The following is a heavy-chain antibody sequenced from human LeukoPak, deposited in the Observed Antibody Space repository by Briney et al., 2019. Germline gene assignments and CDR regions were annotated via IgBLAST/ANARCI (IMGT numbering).Heavy chain of an antibody. V-gene: IGHV3-23*01. Sequence: PGGSLRLSCAASGITFSSYAMSWVRQAPGKGLEWVSAISGSGGSTYYADSVEGRFTISRDNSKNTLYLQMNSLRAEDTAVYYCARGGRTLIDYGDYVWGQGTLVTVSS. CDR2: ISGSGGST. J-gene: IGHJ4*02. CDR3: ARGGRTLIDYGDYV. CDR1: GITFSSYA. D-gene: IGHD4-17*01.